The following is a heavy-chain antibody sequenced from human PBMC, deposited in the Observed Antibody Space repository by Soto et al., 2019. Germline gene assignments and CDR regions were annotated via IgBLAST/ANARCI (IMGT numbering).Heavy chain of an antibody. V-gene: IGHV2-5*02. CDR1: GFSFSTSGLG. Sequence: QITLKESGPPLVKPTQTLTLTCTFSGFSFSTSGLGVGWIRQPPGKALEWLALIYWDDDRRYSPSLKGRLTVTKDTYRNQVVLTMTNMYPVDTATYYCAHSPPPTVTTSAEYFQHWGQGTLVTVSS. J-gene: IGHJ1*01. D-gene: IGHD4-17*01. CDR3: AHSPPPTVTTSAEYFQH. CDR2: IYWDDDR.